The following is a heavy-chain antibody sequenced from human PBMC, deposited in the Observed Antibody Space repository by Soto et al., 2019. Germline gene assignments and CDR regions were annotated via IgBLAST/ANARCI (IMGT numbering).Heavy chain of an antibody. D-gene: IGHD1-7*01. CDR3: AKDPVTGTTGSVGAFDI. CDR2: IVPSDGRT. V-gene: IGHV3-23*01. CDR1: GFTFNNYA. J-gene: IGHJ3*02. Sequence: GGSLRLSCAASGFTFNNYAMNWVRQAPGKGLEWVSTIVPSDGRTYYADSVKGRFTISRDNSKNTLFLQMNSLRAEDTAVYYCAKDPVTGTTGSVGAFDIWGQGTMVTVSS.